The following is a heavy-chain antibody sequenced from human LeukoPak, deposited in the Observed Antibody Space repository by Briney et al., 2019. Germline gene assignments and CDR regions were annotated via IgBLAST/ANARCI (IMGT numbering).Heavy chain of an antibody. CDR3: ARDLGSYSTGWYMGFDY. CDR2: ISGTSNAI. Sequence: GGSLRLSCVGSGFTFSSYSMNWVRQAPGKGLEWVSYISGTSNAIYYADSVKGRFTVSRDNAKNSLYLQMNSLRAEDTAIYYCARDLGSYSTGWYMGFDYWGQGTLVTVSS. V-gene: IGHV3-48*01. D-gene: IGHD6-19*01. CDR1: GFTFSSYS. J-gene: IGHJ4*02.